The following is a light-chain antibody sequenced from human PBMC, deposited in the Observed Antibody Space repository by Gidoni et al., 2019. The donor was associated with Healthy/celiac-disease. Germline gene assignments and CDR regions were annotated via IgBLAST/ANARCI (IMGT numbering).Light chain of an antibody. Sequence: SYELTQPPSVSVSPGQTARITCAGDALPKQYAYWYQQKPGQAPMLVIYKDSERPSGIPERFSGSSSGTTVTLTISGVQAEDEADYYCQSADSSGTYGVFSGGTKLTVL. CDR1: ALPKQY. J-gene: IGLJ3*02. CDR2: KDS. V-gene: IGLV3-25*02. CDR3: QSADSSGTYGV.